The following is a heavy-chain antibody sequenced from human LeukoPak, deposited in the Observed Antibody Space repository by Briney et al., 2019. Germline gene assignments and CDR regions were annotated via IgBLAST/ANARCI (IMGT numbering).Heavy chain of an antibody. Sequence: GGSLRLSCAASGFTFSSYAMSWVRQAPGKGLERVSAISTSGGSTYYADSVEGRFTISRDNSKNTLYLQMNSLRAEDTAVYYCAKHTYYYDSSGYLFDYWGQGTLVTVSS. D-gene: IGHD3-22*01. J-gene: IGHJ4*02. CDR3: AKHTYYYDSSGYLFDY. CDR2: ISTSGGST. V-gene: IGHV3-23*01. CDR1: GFTFSSYA.